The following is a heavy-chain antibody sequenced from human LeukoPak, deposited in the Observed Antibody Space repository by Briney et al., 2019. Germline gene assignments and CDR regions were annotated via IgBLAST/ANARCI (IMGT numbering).Heavy chain of an antibody. Sequence: SETLSLTCTVSGGSVSSGSYYWSWIRQPPGKGLEWIGYIYYSGSTNYNPSLKSRVTISVETSKNQFSLKLSSVTAADTAVYYCAGNILTGYYPFDYWGQGTLVTVSS. D-gene: IGHD3-9*01. CDR2: IYYSGST. J-gene: IGHJ4*02. CDR1: GGSVSSGSYY. V-gene: IGHV4-61*01. CDR3: AGNILTGYYPFDY.